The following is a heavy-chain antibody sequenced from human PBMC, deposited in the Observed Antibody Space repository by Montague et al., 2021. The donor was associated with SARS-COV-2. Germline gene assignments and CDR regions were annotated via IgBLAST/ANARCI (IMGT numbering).Heavy chain of an antibody. Sequence: SETLSLTCAVYGGSFSGYHWTWIRQSPGKGLEWIGEINTSGSTNYNPSLKSRITISGDTSKNQFSLKLTSVTAADTAVYYCARGRIDVNMVVVVVAGAPFYMDVWGKGTTVTVPS. CDR2: INTSGST. V-gene: IGHV4-34*01. J-gene: IGHJ6*03. CDR3: ARGRIDVNMVVVVVAGAPFYMDV. D-gene: IGHD3-22*01. CDR1: GGSFSGYH.